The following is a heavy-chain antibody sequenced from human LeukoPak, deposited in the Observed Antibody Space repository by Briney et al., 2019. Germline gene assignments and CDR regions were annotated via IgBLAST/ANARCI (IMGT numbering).Heavy chain of an antibody. J-gene: IGHJ4*02. CDR3: ARVGYSGYDNRGSFDY. CDR1: GYSISSGYY. CDR2: IYHSGST. V-gene: IGHV4-38-2*02. Sequence: SETLSLTCTVSGYSISSGYYWGWIRQPPGKGLEWIGSIYHSGSTYYNPSLKSRVTISVDTSKNQFSLRLSSVTAADTAVYYCARVGYSGYDNRGSFDYWGQGTLVTVSS. D-gene: IGHD5-12*01.